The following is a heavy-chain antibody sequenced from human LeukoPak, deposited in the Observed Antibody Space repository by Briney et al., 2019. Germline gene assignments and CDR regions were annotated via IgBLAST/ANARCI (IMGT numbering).Heavy chain of an antibody. V-gene: IGHV1-2*02. Sequence: ASVKVSCKASGYTFTGYYMHWVRQAPGQGLEWMGWINPNSGGTNYAQKFQGRVTMTRDTSISTAYMELSRLRSDDTAVYYCARDPTARDRWAFDYWGQGTLVTVSS. D-gene: IGHD4-23*01. CDR2: INPNSGGT. CDR1: GYTFTGYY. CDR3: ARDPTARDRWAFDY. J-gene: IGHJ4*02.